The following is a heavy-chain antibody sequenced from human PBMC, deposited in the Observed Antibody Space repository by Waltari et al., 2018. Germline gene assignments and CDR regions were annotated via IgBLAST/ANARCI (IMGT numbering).Heavy chain of an antibody. Sequence: QVQLQESGPGLVKPSETLSLTCAVSGYSISSGYYWGWIRQPPGKGLEWIGSIYHSGTTFHNPVFKSRVTISVDTSKNQFSLKLSSVTAADTAVYYCARDTPAPRITGATSVDYWGQGTLVTVSS. CDR2: IYHSGTT. J-gene: IGHJ4*02. V-gene: IGHV4-38-2*02. CDR1: GYSISSGYY. D-gene: IGHD1-20*01. CDR3: ARDTPAPRITGATSVDY.